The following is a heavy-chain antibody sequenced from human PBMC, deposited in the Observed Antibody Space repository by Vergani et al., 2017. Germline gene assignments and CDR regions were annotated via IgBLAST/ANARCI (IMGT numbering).Heavy chain of an antibody. CDR3: ARVGGMIVVGVVDY. D-gene: IGHD3-22*01. Sequence: QVQLQESGPGLVKPSQTLSLTCTVSGGSISSGGYYWSWIRQHPGKGLEWIGYIYYSGSPYYTPSLKSRVNISVDTSKNQFSLKLSSVTAADTAVYYCARVGGMIVVGVVDYWGQGTLVTVSS. J-gene: IGHJ4*02. CDR1: GGSISSGGYY. CDR2: IYYSGSP. V-gene: IGHV4-31*03.